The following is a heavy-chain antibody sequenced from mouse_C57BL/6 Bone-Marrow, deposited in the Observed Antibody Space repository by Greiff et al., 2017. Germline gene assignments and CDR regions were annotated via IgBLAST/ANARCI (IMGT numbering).Heavy chain of an antibody. CDR1: GFTFSSYT. CDR2: ISGGGGNT. D-gene: IGHD2-2*01. CDR3: AIWLRRVRFDY. V-gene: IGHV5-9*01. Sequence: EVQVVESGGGLVKPGGSLKLSCAASGFTFSSYTMSWVRQTPEKRLAWVATISGGGGNTYYPDSVKGRFTISRDNAKNTLYLQMSSLRSEDTALYYCAIWLRRVRFDYWGQGTTLTVSS. J-gene: IGHJ2*01.